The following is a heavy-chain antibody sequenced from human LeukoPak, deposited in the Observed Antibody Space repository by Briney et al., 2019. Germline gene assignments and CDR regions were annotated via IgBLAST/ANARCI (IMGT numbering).Heavy chain of an antibody. J-gene: IGHJ6*02. V-gene: IGHV3-30*02. Sequence: GGSLRLSCAASGFSFSSYGIHWFRQAPGKGLEWAAFIQHDSSNKYYVDSVKGRFTISRDNSKNTLFLQMDSLRTEDSGVYYCAKVGPYDSSGYLSYYYYYYGMDVWGQGTTVTVSS. CDR1: GFSFSSYG. D-gene: IGHD3-22*01. CDR3: AKVGPYDSSGYLSYYYYYYGMDV. CDR2: IQHDSSNK.